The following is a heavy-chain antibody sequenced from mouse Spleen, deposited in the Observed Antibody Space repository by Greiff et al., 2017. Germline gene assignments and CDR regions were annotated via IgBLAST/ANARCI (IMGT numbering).Heavy chain of an antibody. Sequence: QVQLQQSGAELARPGASVKLSCKASGYTFTSYGISWVKQRTGQGLEWIGEIYPRSGNTYYNEKFKGKATLTADKSSSTAYMELRSLTSEDSAVYFCARGGYRYDNWYFDVWGAGTTVTVSS. V-gene: IGHV1-81*01. J-gene: IGHJ1*01. D-gene: IGHD2-14*01. CDR3: ARGGYRYDNWYFDV. CDR1: GYTFTSYG. CDR2: IYPRSGNT.